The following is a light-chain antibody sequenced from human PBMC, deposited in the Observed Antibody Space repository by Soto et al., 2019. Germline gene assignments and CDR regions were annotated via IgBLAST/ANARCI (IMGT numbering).Light chain of an antibody. CDR3: QPTYMTLFP. Sequence: DIQMTQSPSSLSASVGDRVTITCQASQDISNYLNWYQQKPGRAPKLLIYSASSLQSGIPSRFRGSGSGTDFTDFTLTISSLQPEDFATYYCQPTYMTLFPFGQGTRRAIK. J-gene: IGKJ5*01. CDR2: SAS. V-gene: IGKV1-39*01. CDR1: QDISNY.